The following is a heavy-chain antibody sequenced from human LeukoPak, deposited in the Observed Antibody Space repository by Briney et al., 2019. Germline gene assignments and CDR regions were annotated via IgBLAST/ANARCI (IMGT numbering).Heavy chain of an antibody. Sequence: PGGSLRLSCAASGFTFSSYWMSWVRQAPGKGLEWVANIKQDGSEKYYVDSVKGRFTISRDNAKNSLYLQMNSLRAEDTAVYYCARVDYDFWSGYDYWGQGTLVTVSS. CDR3: ARVDYDFWSGYDY. D-gene: IGHD3-3*01. J-gene: IGHJ4*02. CDR2: IKQDGSEK. V-gene: IGHV3-7*01. CDR1: GFTFSSYW.